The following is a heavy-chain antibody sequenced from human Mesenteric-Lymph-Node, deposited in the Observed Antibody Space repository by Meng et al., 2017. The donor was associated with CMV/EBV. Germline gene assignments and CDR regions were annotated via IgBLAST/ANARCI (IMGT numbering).Heavy chain of an antibody. CDR1: GFTFSSFT. Sequence: GESLKISCVASGFTFSSFTMNWVRQAPGKGPEWISSISSSSSSKYFADSVAGRFTISRDNSKSSVYLQMSNLRADDTAVYYCARASGTTSNYYHGMDVWGQGTTVTVSS. D-gene: IGHD1-1*01. CDR2: ISSSSSSK. V-gene: IGHV3-21*06. J-gene: IGHJ6*02. CDR3: ARASGTTSNYYHGMDV.